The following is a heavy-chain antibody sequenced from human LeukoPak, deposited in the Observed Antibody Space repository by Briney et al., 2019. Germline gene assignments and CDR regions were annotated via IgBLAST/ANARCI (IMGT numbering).Heavy chain of an antibody. J-gene: IGHJ6*03. D-gene: IGHD6-13*01. V-gene: IGHV3-23*01. Sequence: GGSLGLSCAASGFTFSSYAMSWVRQAPGKGLEWVSAISGSGGSTYYADSVKGRFTISRDNSKNTLYLQMNSLRAEDTAVYYCAKDHVVAAAGDYYYYYMDVWGKGTTVTVSS. CDR1: GFTFSSYA. CDR2: ISGSGGST. CDR3: AKDHVVAAAGDYYYYYMDV.